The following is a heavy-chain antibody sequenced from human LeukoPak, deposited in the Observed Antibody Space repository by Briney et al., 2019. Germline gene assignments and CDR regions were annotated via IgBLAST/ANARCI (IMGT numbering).Heavy chain of an antibody. CDR1: GGSISSSSYY. J-gene: IGHJ4*02. D-gene: IGHD3-22*01. Sequence: SQTLSLTCTVSGGSISSSSYYWGWIRQPPGKGLEWIGSIYYSGSTYYNPSLKSRVTISVDTSKNQFSLKLSSVTAADTAVYYCARSARSGGYYDSSGYYPRGYFDYWGQGTLVTVSS. CDR3: ARSARSGGYYDSSGYYPRGYFDY. V-gene: IGHV4-39*01. CDR2: IYYSGST.